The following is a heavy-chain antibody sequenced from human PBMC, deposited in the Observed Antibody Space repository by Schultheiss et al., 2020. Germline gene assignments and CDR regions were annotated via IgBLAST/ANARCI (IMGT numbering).Heavy chain of an antibody. CDR2: IYTSGST. V-gene: IGHV4-39*01. CDR1: GGSISRSSYY. Sequence: SETLSLTCTVSGGSISRSSYYWGWIRQPPGKGLEWIGRIYTSGSTNYNPSLKSRVTISVDTSKNQFSLKLSSVTAADTALYYCARLAGRRLEHWNQGTLVTVSS. CDR3: ARLAGRRLEH. J-gene: IGHJ1*01. D-gene: IGHD1-1*01.